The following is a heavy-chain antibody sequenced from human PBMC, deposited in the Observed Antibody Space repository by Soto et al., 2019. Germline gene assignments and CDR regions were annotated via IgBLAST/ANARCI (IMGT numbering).Heavy chain of an antibody. D-gene: IGHD2-2*02. CDR1: GYTFTGYY. CDR2: INPNSGGT. V-gene: IGHV1-2*02. J-gene: IGHJ4*02. Sequence: ASVKVSCKASGYTFTGYYIHWVRQAPGQGLEWMGWINPNSGGTNYAQKFQGRVTMTRDTSISTAYMELSRLRSDDTAVYYCAASRGYCSSTSCYNTPYDYWGQGTLV. CDR3: AASRGYCSSTSCYNTPYDY.